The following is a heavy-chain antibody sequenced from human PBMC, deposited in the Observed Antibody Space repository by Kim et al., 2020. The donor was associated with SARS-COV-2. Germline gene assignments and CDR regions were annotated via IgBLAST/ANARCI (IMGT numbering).Heavy chain of an antibody. CDR1: GGIFSSYV. Sequence: SVKVSCKASGGIFSSYVISWVRQAPGQGLEWVGGIIPFLGTANYAQNFQGKVTITADESTSTAYMELSSLRYEDTAVYYCAFRKGGHSSSPLVPGAYYYDLDVWGQGTTVTVSS. CDR3: AFRKGGHSSSPLVPGAYYYDLDV. D-gene: IGHD6-6*01. V-gene: IGHV1-69*13. J-gene: IGHJ6*02. CDR2: IIPFLGTA.